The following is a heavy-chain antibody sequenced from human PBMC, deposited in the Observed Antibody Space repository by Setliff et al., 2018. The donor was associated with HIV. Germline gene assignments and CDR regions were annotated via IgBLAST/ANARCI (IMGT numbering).Heavy chain of an antibody. V-gene: IGHV4-59*11. D-gene: IGHD3-3*01. Sequence: PSETLSLTCTVSGGSISSHYWSWIRQPPGKGLEWIGFISYSGSPNSNPSLKSRVTISVDTSKNQFSLKLSSVTAADTAVYYCARGFLSIFGVVGYFVYWGQGTLVTVSS. CDR1: GGSISSHY. CDR2: ISYSGSP. J-gene: IGHJ4*02. CDR3: ARGFLSIFGVVGYFVY.